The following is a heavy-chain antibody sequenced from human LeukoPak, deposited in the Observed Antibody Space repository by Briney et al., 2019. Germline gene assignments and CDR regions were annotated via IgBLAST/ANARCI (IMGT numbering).Heavy chain of an antibody. J-gene: IGHJ3*02. V-gene: IGHV3-30*03. Sequence: GGSLRLSCAASGFAFSSYGMHWVRQAPGKGLEWVAVISYDGSNKYYADSVKGRFTISRDNSKNTLYLQMNSLRAEDTAVYYCARGISYYDSSGYYERGDDAFDIWGQGTMVTVSS. CDR2: ISYDGSNK. D-gene: IGHD3-22*01. CDR1: GFAFSSYG. CDR3: ARGISYYDSSGYYERGDDAFDI.